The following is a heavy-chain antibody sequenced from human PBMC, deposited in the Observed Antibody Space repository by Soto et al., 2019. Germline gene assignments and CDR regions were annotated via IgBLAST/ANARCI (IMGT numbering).Heavy chain of an antibody. J-gene: IGHJ4*02. CDR2: ISYDGSNK. Sequence: GGSLRLSCVASGFTFSNYGMHWVRQTPGKGLEWVAVISYDGSNKYYGDSVKGRFTISRDNSKNTLYLQMNSLRVEDTALYYCAKDMGGYYDFWSGPTFWGQGTQVTVSS. CDR1: GFTFSNYG. CDR3: AKDMGGYYDFWSGPTF. V-gene: IGHV3-30*18. D-gene: IGHD3-3*01.